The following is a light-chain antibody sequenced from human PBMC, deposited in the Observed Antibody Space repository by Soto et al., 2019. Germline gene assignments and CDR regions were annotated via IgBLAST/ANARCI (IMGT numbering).Light chain of an antibody. V-gene: IGKV1-27*01. Sequence: DIQMTQSQSSLSASVGDRVTFPCRGGRAFGNYIAWYQQKPGKALKLLIYAASTLQSGVPSRFSGSGSGTDFTLTINSLQPEDVATYSCQKYSSVPLFGPGTKVDIK. CDR2: AAS. CDR3: QKYSSVPL. CDR1: RAFGNY. J-gene: IGKJ3*01.